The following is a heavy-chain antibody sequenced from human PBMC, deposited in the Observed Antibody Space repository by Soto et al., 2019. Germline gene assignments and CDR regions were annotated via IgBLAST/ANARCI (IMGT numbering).Heavy chain of an antibody. J-gene: IGHJ6*02. D-gene: IGHD2-21*02. CDR2: IIPIFGTA. Sequence: QVQLVQSGAEVKKPGSSVKVSCKASGGTFSSYAISWVRQAPGQGLEWMGGIIPIFGTANYAQKFQGRVTITADESTRTAYMELSRLRSEDTAVYYCAHRLYCGCDCYSGIPLYYYGMDVWGQGTTVTVSS. CDR1: GGTFSSYA. V-gene: IGHV1-69*01. CDR3: AHRLYCGCDCYSGIPLYYYGMDV.